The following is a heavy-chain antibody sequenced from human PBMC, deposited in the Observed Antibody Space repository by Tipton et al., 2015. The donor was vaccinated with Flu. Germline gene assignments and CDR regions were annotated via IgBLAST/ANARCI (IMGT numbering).Heavy chain of an antibody. V-gene: IGHV4-38-2*01. CDR1: GYSITSSYY. Sequence: TLSLTCAVSGYSITSSYYWGWIRQPPGKGLEWIGTIYHSGTTYYNPSLKSRLTLSVDTSKNQFSLKVTSVTAADTAIYFCARAESSVWAGYYYGLDVWGQGTTVTVSS. J-gene: IGHJ6*02. D-gene: IGHD6-19*01. CDR3: ARAESSVWAGYYYGLDV. CDR2: IYHSGTT.